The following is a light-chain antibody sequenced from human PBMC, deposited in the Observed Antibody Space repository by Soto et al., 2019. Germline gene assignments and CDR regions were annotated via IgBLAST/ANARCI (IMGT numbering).Light chain of an antibody. CDR2: TTS. Sequence: DIQMTQSPSSLSASVGDRVTITGGSSQSISTYLNWYQQKPGKAPNLLIYTTSNLESGVPSRFSGSGSGTDFTLTINSLQPEDFATYFCQQSYSRPRTFGQGTKVDIK. J-gene: IGKJ1*01. CDR1: QSISTY. CDR3: QQSYSRPRT. V-gene: IGKV1-39*01.